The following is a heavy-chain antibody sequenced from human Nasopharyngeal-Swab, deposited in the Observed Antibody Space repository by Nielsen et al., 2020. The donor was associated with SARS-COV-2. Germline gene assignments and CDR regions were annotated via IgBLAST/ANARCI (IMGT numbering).Heavy chain of an antibody. Sequence: GESLTISCGASGLNFHTYALHWVRQAPCKGLEWVAIISYDGSNQFYADSVKGRFTVSRDNSKNTLYLQMSSLTREDTAIYYCARGKDGVYYYYGMDVWGQGTTVTVSS. J-gene: IGHJ6*02. CDR3: ARGKDGVYYYYGMDV. CDR2: ISYDGSNQ. V-gene: IGHV3-30*04. D-gene: IGHD4-17*01. CDR1: GLNFHTYA.